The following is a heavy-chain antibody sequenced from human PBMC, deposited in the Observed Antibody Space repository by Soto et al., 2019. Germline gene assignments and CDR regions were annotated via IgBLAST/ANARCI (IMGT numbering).Heavy chain of an antibody. CDR2: ISPYTGNT. CDR3: VMVDNYVTPTPQDV. Sequence: QVQLVQSGDEVKKPGASVKVSCKASGYIFVNYGIAWVRQAPGQGLEWMGWISPYTGNTHSATKIQGRLTMTTDTSTSTAYMDLGSLTSDDTAVYYCVMVDNYVTPTPQDVRGQGTTVTVSS. V-gene: IGHV1-18*01. D-gene: IGHD3-16*01. CDR1: GYIFVNYG. J-gene: IGHJ6*02.